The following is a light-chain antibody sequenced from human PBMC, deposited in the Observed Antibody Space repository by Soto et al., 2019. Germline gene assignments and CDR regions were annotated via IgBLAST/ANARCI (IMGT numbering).Light chain of an antibody. CDR2: KAS. CDR3: QHYNSYSEA. J-gene: IGKJ1*01. Sequence: DIQMTQSPSTLSASVGDRVTITCRASQSISVWLAWYQQKAGKAPNLLIYKASRLESGVPSRFSGSGSETEFTLTISSLQPDDFATYYCQHYNSYSEAFGQGTEVDIK. CDR1: QSISVW. V-gene: IGKV1-5*03.